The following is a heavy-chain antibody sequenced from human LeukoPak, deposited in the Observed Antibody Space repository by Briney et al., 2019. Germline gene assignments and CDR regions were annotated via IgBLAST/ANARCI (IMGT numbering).Heavy chain of an antibody. CDR2: IYHSGNT. CDR3: ARDYSWGVAYFGY. D-gene: IGHD3-16*01. J-gene: IGHJ4*02. V-gene: IGHV4-39*07. Sequence: PSETLSLTCNVSGDSITKDSYYWAWIRQPPGKGLEWIGSIYHSGNTYKNPSLKSRVFISVDTSKNQFSLNLTSVTAADTAVYYCARDYSWGVAYFGYWGQGALVTVSS. CDR1: GDSITKDSYY.